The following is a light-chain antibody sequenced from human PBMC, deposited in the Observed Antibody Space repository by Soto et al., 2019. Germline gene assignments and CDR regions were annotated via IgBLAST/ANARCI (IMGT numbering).Light chain of an antibody. CDR1: SSDVGSYNL. CDR3: CSYADSSTYVV. Sequence: QSVLTQPASVSGYPGQSITISCTGTSSDVGSYNLVSWYQQHPGKAPKLMIYEGSKRPSGVSNRFSGSKSGNTASLTISGLQAEDEADYYCCSYADSSTYVVFGGGTKVTVL. V-gene: IGLV2-23*01. J-gene: IGLJ2*01. CDR2: EGS.